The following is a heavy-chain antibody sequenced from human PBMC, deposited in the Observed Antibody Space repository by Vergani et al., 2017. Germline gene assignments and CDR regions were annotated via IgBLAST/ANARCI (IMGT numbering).Heavy chain of an antibody. J-gene: IGHJ5*02. D-gene: IGHD4-17*01. CDR1: GFTVSSNY. V-gene: IGHV3-53*05. CDR3: AKGYGDYVPYNWFDP. Sequence: EVQLVETGGGLIQPGGSLRLSCAASGFTVSSNYMSWVRQAPGKGLEWVSVIYSGGSTYYADSVKGRFTISRDNSKNTLYLQMNSLRAEDTAVYYCAKGYGDYVPYNWFDPWGQGTLVTVSS. CDR2: IYSGGST.